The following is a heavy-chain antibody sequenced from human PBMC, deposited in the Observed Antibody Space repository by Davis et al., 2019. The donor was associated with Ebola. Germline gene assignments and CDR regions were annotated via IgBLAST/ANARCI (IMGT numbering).Heavy chain of an antibody. CDR3: ARTNVQLEPYDVFDI. D-gene: IGHD1-1*01. J-gene: IGHJ3*02. Sequence: GESLKISCAASGFTFSSYGFYWVRQAPGKGLEWVAVMSYDGSHKYYADSVKGRFTISRDNAKNTLYLQMNSLRAEDTAVYYCARTNVQLEPYDVFDIWGQGTMVTVSS. CDR2: MSYDGSHK. CDR1: GFTFSSYG. V-gene: IGHV3-30*03.